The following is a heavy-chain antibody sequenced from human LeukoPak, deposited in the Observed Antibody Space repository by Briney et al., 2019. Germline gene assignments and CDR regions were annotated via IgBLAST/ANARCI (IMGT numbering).Heavy chain of an antibody. Sequence: GASVKVSCKASGYTFTSYDINWVRQATGQGLEWMGWLNPNSGNTGYAQKFQGRVTMTRNTSISTAYMELSSLRSEDTAVYYCARDIVGATQDDYWGQGTLVTVSS. J-gene: IGHJ4*02. V-gene: IGHV1-8*01. CDR3: ARDIVGATQDDY. CDR2: LNPNSGNT. D-gene: IGHD1-26*01. CDR1: GYTFTSYD.